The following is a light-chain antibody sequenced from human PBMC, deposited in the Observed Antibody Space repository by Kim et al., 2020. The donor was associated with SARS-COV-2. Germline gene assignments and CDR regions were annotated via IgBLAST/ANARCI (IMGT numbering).Light chain of an antibody. CDR3: QQRNNWYT. J-gene: IGKJ2*01. CDR1: QSVSSY. Sequence: LSWSPGERATLSCRASQSVSSYLAWYQQKPGQAPRLLIYDASNRATGIPARFSGSGSGTDFTLTISSLEPEDFAVYYCQQRNNWYTFGQGTKLEI. V-gene: IGKV3-11*01. CDR2: DAS.